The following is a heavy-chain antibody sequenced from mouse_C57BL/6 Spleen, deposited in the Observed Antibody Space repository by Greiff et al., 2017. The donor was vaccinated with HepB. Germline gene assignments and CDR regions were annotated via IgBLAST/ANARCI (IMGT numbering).Heavy chain of an antibody. CDR2: INPNNGGT. D-gene: IGHD3-3*01. CDR1: GYTFTDYN. CDR3: ARLGYPEAMDY. V-gene: IGHV1-18*01. Sequence: EVKLVESGPELVKPGASVKIPCKASGYTFTDYNMDWVKQSHGKSLEWIGDINPNNGGTIYNQKFKGKATLTVDKSSSTAYMELRSLTSEDTAVYYCARLGYPEAMDYWGQGTSVTVSS. J-gene: IGHJ4*01.